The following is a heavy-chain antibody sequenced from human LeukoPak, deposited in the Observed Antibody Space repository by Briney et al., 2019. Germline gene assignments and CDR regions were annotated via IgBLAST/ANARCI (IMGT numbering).Heavy chain of an antibody. J-gene: IGHJ4*02. CDR1: GFTFSSYE. CDR3: ARGAADYHDSSGYYTGD. V-gene: IGHV3-48*03. D-gene: IGHD3-22*01. Sequence: GGSLRLSCAASGFTFSSYEMNWVRQAPGKGLEWVSYISSSGSTIYYADSVKGRFTISRDNAKNSLYLQMNSLRAEDTAVYYCARGAADYHDSSGYYTGDWGQGTLVTVSS. CDR2: ISSSGSTI.